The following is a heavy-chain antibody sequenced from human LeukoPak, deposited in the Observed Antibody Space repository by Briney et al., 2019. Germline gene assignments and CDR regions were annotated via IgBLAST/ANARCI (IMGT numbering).Heavy chain of an antibody. J-gene: IGHJ4*02. CDR1: GGSISSSSYY. Sequence: SETLSLTCTVSGGSISSSSYYWGWIRQPPGKGLEWIGSIYYSGGTYYNPSLESRVTISVDTSKNQFSLKLSSVTAADTAVYYCARLKRHRYFDYWGQGTLVTVSS. CDR2: IYYSGGT. CDR3: ARLKRHRYFDY. V-gene: IGHV4-39*01.